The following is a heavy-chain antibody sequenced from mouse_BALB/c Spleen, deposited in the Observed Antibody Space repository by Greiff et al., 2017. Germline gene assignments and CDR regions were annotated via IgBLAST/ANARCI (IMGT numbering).Heavy chain of an antibody. V-gene: IGHV1-31*01. J-gene: IGHJ3*01. CDR2: INPYNGGT. CDR1: GYSFTGYS. CDR3: ESDFAY. Sequence: EVQRVESGPELVKPGASMKISCKASGYSFTGYSMNWVKQSHGKNLEWIGLINPYNGGTSYNQKFKGKATLTVDKSSSTAYMEHLSLTSEDSAVYYGESDFAYWGQGTLVTVSA.